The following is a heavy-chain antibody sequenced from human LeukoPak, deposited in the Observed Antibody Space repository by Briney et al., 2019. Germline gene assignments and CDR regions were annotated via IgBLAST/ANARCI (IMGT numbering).Heavy chain of an antibody. Sequence: GGSLRLSCAASGFTFSSYAMSWVRQAPGKGLEWVSAISGSGGSTYYADSVKGRFTISRDNSKNMLYLQMNSLRAEETAVYYCAKVDQLLTDYWGQGTLVTVSS. D-gene: IGHD2-2*01. CDR3: AKVDQLLTDY. CDR2: ISGSGGST. CDR1: GFTFSSYA. V-gene: IGHV3-23*01. J-gene: IGHJ4*02.